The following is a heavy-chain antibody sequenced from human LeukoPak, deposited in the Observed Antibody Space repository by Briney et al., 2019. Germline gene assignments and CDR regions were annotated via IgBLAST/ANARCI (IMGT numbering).Heavy chain of an antibody. CDR3: ARRPIGYYYYYGMDV. CDR1: GGSFSGYY. V-gene: IGHV4-34*01. D-gene: IGHD6-6*01. CDR2: INHSGST. J-gene: IGHJ6*02. Sequence: SETLSLTCAVYGGSFSGYYWSWIRQPPGKGLEWIGEINHSGSTNYNPSLKSRVTISVDTSKNQFSLKLGSVTAADTAVYYCARRPIGYYYYYGMDVWGQGTTVTVSS.